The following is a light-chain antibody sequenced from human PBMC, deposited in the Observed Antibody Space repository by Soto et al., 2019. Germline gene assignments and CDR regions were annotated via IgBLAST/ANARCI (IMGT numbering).Light chain of an antibody. CDR1: SSNIGSYY. V-gene: IGLV1-47*02. J-gene: IGLJ3*02. CDR3: AAWDDSLSGPV. Sequence: QSVLTQPPSASGTPGQRVTISCSGSSSNIGSYYVYWYQQLPGTAPKLLIYSNNERPSGVPDRFSGSKSGTSASLAISGLRSEDEADYSCAAWDDSLSGPVFGGGTKLTVL. CDR2: SNN.